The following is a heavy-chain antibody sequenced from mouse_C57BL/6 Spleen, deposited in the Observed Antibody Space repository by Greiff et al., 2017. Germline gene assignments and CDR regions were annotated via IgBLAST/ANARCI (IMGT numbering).Heavy chain of an antibody. Sequence: VQLKESGPVLVKPGASVKMSCKASGYTFTDYYMNWVKQSHGKSLEWIGVINPYNGGTSYNQKFKGKATLTVDKSSSTAYMELNSLTSEDSAVYYCARGGNYDRFAYWGQGTLVTVSA. V-gene: IGHV1-19*01. CDR3: ARGGNYDRFAY. J-gene: IGHJ3*01. D-gene: IGHD2-4*01. CDR2: INPYNGGT. CDR1: GYTFTDYY.